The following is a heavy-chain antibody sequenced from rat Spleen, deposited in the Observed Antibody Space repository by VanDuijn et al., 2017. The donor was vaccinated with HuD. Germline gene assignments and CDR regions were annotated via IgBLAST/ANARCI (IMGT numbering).Heavy chain of an antibody. V-gene: IGHV5-29*01. CDR1: GFTFSNYY. CDR2: ISYDGSST. J-gene: IGHJ2*01. D-gene: IGHD5-1*01. CDR3: ARQNWSYYFDY. Sequence: EVQLVESGGGLVQPGRSLKLSCAASGFTFSNYYMAWVRQAPTKGLEWVATISYDGSSTYYRDSLKGRFTISRDNAESTLYLQMDSLRSEDTATYYCARQNWSYYFDYWGQGVMVTVSS.